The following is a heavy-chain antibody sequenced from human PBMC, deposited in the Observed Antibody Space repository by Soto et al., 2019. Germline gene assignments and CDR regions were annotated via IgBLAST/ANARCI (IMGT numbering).Heavy chain of an antibody. J-gene: IGHJ4*02. D-gene: IGHD3-9*01. CDR1: RFSVTSHA. CDR2: ISHDGRQK. CDR3: AKDVYFDSYYFDQ. Sequence: GGSLRLSCAASRFSVTSHAMHWFRQAPGKGLEWVAVISHDGRQKHYIDSVRGRFTLSRDESDNTVYLQMNSLRREDTAMYYCAKDVYFDSYYFDQWGQGTLVTVSS. V-gene: IGHV3-30*04.